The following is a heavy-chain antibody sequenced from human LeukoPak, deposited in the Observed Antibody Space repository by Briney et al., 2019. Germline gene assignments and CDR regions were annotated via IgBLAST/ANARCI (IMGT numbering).Heavy chain of an antibody. V-gene: IGHV5-51*01. J-gene: IGHJ6*02. CDR3: ARADQLRWFGDPRRPYYYGMDV. CDR1: GYSFPDYW. Sequence: GESLKISCRGSGYSFPDYWIGWVRQMPGKGLEWMGIIYPGDSDTRYSPSFQGQVTISADKSISTAYLQWSSLKASDIAMYYCARADQLRWFGDPRRPYYYGMDVWGQGTTVTVSS. D-gene: IGHD3-10*01. CDR2: IYPGDSDT.